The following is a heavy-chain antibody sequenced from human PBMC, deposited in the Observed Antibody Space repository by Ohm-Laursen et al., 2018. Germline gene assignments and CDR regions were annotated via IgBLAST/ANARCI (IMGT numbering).Heavy chain of an antibody. V-gene: IGHV3-48*03. CDR3: ARDDGIYARRSGMDV. CDR1: GFTYCSNK. J-gene: IGHJ6*02. CDR2: ISSSGESM. Sequence: SLRLSCASSGFTYCSNKMNCVRQAPGQPLEYVSYISSSGESMYYADSVTGRFTISRDNAKNSLYLQMNSLRVEDTAIYSCARDDGIYARRSGMDVWGQGTAVTVSS. D-gene: IGHD2-8*01.